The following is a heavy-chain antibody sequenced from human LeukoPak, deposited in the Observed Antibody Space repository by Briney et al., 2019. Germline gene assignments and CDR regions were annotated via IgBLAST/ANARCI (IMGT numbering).Heavy chain of an antibody. D-gene: IGHD6-19*01. V-gene: IGHV3-21*01. CDR1: GFTFSSYS. CDR2: ISSSSSYI. Sequence: PGGSLRLSCAASGFTFSSYSMNWVRQAPGKGLEWVSSISSSSSYIYYADSVKGRFTISRDNAKNSLYLQVNSLRADDTAVYYCAREIALAGLNDYWGQGTLVTVSS. J-gene: IGHJ4*02. CDR3: AREIALAGLNDY.